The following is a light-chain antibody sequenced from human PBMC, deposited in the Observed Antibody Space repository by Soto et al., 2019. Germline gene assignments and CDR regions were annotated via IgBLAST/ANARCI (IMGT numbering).Light chain of an antibody. J-gene: IGLJ1*01. CDR3: NSYTSSNTYV. Sequence: QSVLTQPPSVSGSPGHSVTISCTGTSSDVGSYNRASWYQQPPGTAPKLMIYEVNNRPSGVPDRFSGSKSGNTASLTITGLQAEDEADYYCNSYTSSNTYVFGTGTKVTVL. CDR1: SSDVGSYNR. V-gene: IGLV2-18*02. CDR2: EVN.